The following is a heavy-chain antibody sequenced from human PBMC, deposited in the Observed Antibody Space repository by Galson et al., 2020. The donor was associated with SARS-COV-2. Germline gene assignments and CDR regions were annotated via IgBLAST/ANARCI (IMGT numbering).Heavy chain of an antibody. CDR1: GFTFSSYA. CDR3: ARSYSGSYHAAFDI. J-gene: IGHJ3*02. D-gene: IGHD1-26*01. V-gene: IGHV3-30-3*01. CDR2: ISYDGSNK. Sequence: TGGSLRHSCAASGFTFSSYAMHWVRQAPGKGLEWVAVISYDGSNKYYADSVKGRFTISRDNSKNTLYLQMNSLRAEDTAVYYCARSYSGSYHAAFDIWGQGTMVTVSS.